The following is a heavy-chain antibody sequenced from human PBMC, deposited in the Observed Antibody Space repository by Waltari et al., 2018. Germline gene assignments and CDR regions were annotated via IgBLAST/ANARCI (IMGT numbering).Heavy chain of an antibody. CDR1: GGSISSYY. D-gene: IGHD2-2*01. Sequence: QVQLQESGPGLVKPSETLSLTCTVSGGSISSYYWSWIRQPAGKGLEWIGRIYTSGSTNYNPSLKSRVTMSVDTSKNQFSLRVSSVTAADTAVFYCARMVRGYCSSTSCHTDHWGQGTLVTVSS. V-gene: IGHV4-4*07. CDR3: ARMVRGYCSSTSCHTDH. J-gene: IGHJ4*02. CDR2: IYTSGST.